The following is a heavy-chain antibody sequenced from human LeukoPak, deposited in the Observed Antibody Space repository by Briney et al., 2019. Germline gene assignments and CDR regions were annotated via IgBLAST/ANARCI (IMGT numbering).Heavy chain of an antibody. Sequence: SETLSLTCSVSGASIRSTGFYWDWIRQSPGKGLEWIGGMYSSGSTFYNPSLKSRVTISVDTSKNHFSLRLNSVTAADTAVYYCARRRGYSFGFDYYYMDVWGKGTTVTISS. CDR3: ARRRGYSFGFDYYYMDV. CDR2: MYSSGST. CDR1: GASIRSTGFY. J-gene: IGHJ6*03. D-gene: IGHD5-18*01. V-gene: IGHV4-39*02.